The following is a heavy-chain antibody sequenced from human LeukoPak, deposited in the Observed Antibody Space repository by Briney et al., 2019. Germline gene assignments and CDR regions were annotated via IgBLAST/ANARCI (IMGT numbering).Heavy chain of an antibody. J-gene: IGHJ4*02. CDR3: ARFAFSSLRFDY. CDR1: GASISANGYY. D-gene: IGHD3-16*01. Sequence: SETLSLTCNVSGASISANGYYWTWIRQPAGKGLEWIGRIYTDGITNYSPSLRSRVTISVDKSKNQFSLKLNSVTAADTAVYYCARFAFSSLRFDYWGQGALVIVSS. CDR2: IYTDGIT. V-gene: IGHV4-61*02.